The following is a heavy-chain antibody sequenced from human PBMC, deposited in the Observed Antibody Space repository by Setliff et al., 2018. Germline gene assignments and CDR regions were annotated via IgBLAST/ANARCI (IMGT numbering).Heavy chain of an antibody. D-gene: IGHD5-12*01. CDR3: ARSLNSGFYHQRDAYDI. Sequence: GASVKVSCKASGYNFAESIVSWVRQAPGQGLEWMGWISAYNGHTYSAQKFQARVTLTTDTSTNMAYMELRGLRSDDTAVYFCARSLNSGFYHQRDAYDIWGQGTLVTVSS. CDR1: GYNFAESI. J-gene: IGHJ3*02. CDR2: ISAYNGHT. V-gene: IGHV1-18*01.